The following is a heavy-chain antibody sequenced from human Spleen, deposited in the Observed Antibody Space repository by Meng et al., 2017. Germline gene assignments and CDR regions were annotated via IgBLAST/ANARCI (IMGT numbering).Heavy chain of an antibody. CDR2: TYYRSKWFN. CDR1: GDSVASISAA. J-gene: IGHJ4*02. CDR3: ARGDGYIIDY. D-gene: IGHD5-24*01. Sequence: QEQLLQSGPGLVKPSQTLSPTCAIAGDSVASISAAWNWIRQSPSRGLEWLGRTYYRSKWFNDYALSVKSRVTVNPDTSKNQFSLQLNSVTPEDTAVYYCARGDGYIIDYWGQGTLVTVSS. V-gene: IGHV6-1*01.